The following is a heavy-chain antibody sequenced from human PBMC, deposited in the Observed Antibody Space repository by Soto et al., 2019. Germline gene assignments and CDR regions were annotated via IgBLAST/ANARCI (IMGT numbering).Heavy chain of an antibody. CDR2: ISSSSSYI. CDR3: ARPKWDSRYCSGGSCPRFWYFDL. Sequence: GGSLRLSCAASVFTFSSYSMNWVRQAPGKGLEWVSSISSSSSYIYYADSVKGRFTISRDNAKNSLYLQMNSLRAEDTAVYYCARPKWDSRYCSGGSCPRFWYFDLWGRGTLVTVS. D-gene: IGHD2-15*01. CDR1: VFTFSSYS. J-gene: IGHJ2*01. V-gene: IGHV3-21*01.